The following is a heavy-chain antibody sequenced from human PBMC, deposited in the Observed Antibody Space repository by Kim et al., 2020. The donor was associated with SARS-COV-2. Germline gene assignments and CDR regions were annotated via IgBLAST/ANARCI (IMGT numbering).Heavy chain of an antibody. J-gene: IGHJ4*02. CDR2: IRSIPDGGTR. V-gene: IGHV3-15*01. CDR3: ATLGRGWHPFDY. Sequence: GGSLRLSCAASGFTFTNAWMSWVRQAPGKGLEWVARIRSIPDGGTRDYAAPVKGRITISKGNSEDTLYLQMNSLKNEDTAVYYSATLGRGWHPFDYWGQGTLVTVSS. CDR1: GFTFTNAW. D-gene: IGHD6-19*01.